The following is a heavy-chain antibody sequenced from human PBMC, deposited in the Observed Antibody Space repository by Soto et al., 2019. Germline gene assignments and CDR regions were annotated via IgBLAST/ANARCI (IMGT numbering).Heavy chain of an antibody. CDR1: GFTFSSYA. D-gene: IGHD3-3*01. CDR2: ISYDGSNK. CDR3: ARELDYDFWSGYYTRYYYYGMDV. J-gene: IGHJ6*02. V-gene: IGHV3-30-3*01. Sequence: GGSLRLSCAASGFTFSSYAMHWVRQAPGKGLEWVAVISYDGSNKYYADSVKGRFTISRDNSKNTLYLQMNSLRAEDTAVYYCARELDYDFWSGYYTRYYYYGMDVWGQGTTVTVSS.